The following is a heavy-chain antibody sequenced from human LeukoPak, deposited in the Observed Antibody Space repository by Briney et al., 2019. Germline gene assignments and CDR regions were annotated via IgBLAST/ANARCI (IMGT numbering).Heavy chain of an antibody. V-gene: IGHV3-23*01. D-gene: IGHD4-23*01. J-gene: IGHJ3*02. Sequence: GGSLRLSCAASGFTFSSYAMSWVRLAPGKGLEWVSAISGSGGSTYYADSVKGRFTISRDNSKNTLYLQMNSLRAEDTAVYYCAKDPTVDDAFDIWAKGQWSPSLQ. CDR2: ISGSGGST. CDR3: AKDPTVDDAFDI. CDR1: GFTFSSYA.